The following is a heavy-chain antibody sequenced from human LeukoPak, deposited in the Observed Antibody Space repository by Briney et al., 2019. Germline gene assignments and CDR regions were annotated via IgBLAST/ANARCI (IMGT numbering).Heavy chain of an antibody. CDR1: GFTVSSNY. D-gene: IGHD3-22*01. V-gene: IGHV3-53*01. CDR3: ARGTITMRVLINYSYSYIDV. J-gene: IGHJ6*03. CDR2: IYSGGST. Sequence: GGSLRLSCAASGFTVSSNYMSWVRQAPGKGLEWVSVIYSGGSTYYADSVKGRFTISRDNSKNTLYLQMNSLRAEDTAVYYCARGTITMRVLINYSYSYIDVWGKGTTVTISS.